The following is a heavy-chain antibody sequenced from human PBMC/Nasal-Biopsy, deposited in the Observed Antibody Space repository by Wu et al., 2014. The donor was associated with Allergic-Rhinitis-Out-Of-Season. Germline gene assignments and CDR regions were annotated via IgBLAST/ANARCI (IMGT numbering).Heavy chain of an antibody. J-gene: IGHJ4*02. CDR2: ISHSGTN. CDR1: GDCHQQYKW. V-gene: IGHV4-4*02. Sequence: SETLSLTCDVSGDCHQQYKWWSWSASPREGLEWVGEISHSGTNNYNPSLKSRVALSVDKSKNQFFLQLSSVTAADTALYYCARGRQWLDYFDSWGQGTLVTVSS. CDR3: ARGRQWLDYFDS. D-gene: IGHD6-19*01.